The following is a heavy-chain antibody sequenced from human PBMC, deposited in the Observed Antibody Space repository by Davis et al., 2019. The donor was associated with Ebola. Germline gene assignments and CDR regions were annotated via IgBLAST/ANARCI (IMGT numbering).Heavy chain of an antibody. V-gene: IGHV1-8*01. CDR1: RYTFPNYD. D-gene: IGHD3-22*01. J-gene: IGHJ4*02. Sequence: ASVKVSCKASRYTFPNYDINWVRQATGQGLEWMGWMNPKSGNTGYAQNFQGRVTMTRNTSISTAYMELSSLRPEDTAVYYCARAVRYSAVVSRSSRKYYFDYWGQGTLVTVAS. CDR3: ARAVRYSAVVSRSSRKYYFDY. CDR2: MNPKSGNT.